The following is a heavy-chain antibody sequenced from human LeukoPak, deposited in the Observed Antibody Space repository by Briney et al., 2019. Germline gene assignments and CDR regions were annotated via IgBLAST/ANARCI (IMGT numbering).Heavy chain of an antibody. Sequence: ASVKVSCKASGFTFNAYNIHWVRQAPGQGLEWMGWIDPKSGGANYAQKFQGRVTMTWDTSISTAYMELSRLRSDDTAVYYCARDSGYENYYYYYYMDVWGKGTTVTVSS. CDR3: ARDSGYENYYYYYYMDV. CDR1: GFTFNAYN. D-gene: IGHD5-12*01. V-gene: IGHV1-2*02. J-gene: IGHJ6*03. CDR2: IDPKSGGA.